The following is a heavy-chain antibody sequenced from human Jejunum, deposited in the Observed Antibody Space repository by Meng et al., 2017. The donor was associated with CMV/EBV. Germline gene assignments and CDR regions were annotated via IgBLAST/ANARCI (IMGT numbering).Heavy chain of an antibody. CDR3: VKEGLEY. J-gene: IGHJ4*02. V-gene: IGHV3-30*02. CDR1: GITFSTYG. D-gene: IGHD6-6*01. Sequence: QVQLVEAGGGVGPPGEALSLSCATSGITFSTYGMHCVRQAPGKGLEWVTFIRNDGSNKYYVDSVKGRFTTSRDNSKNTVYLQVNSLRVEDTAVYYCVKEGLEYWGQGTLVTVSS. CDR2: IRNDGSNK.